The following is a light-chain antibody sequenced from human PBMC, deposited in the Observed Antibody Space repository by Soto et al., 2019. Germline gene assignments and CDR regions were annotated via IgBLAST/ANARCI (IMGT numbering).Light chain of an antibody. Sequence: IQLTQSPSSLSASVGDRVTITCRASQTINAYISWYQQQPGKAPGLLIYGSSTLQSGVPSRFSGSGSGKGFTLTISNLQPEDFATYYCQEASRIPITFGQGTRLEIK. CDR2: GSS. CDR3: QEASRIPIT. V-gene: IGKV1-39*01. CDR1: QTINAY. J-gene: IGKJ5*01.